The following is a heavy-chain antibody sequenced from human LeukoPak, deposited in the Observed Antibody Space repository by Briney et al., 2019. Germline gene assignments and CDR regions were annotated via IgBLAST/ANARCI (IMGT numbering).Heavy chain of an antibody. CDR3: ARVQAYYDFWSGYGAFDI. CDR1: GYTLTELS. Sequence: ASVKVSCKVSGYTLTELSMHWVRQAPGQGLEWMGIINPSGGSTSYAQKFQGRVTMTRDTSTSTVYMELSSLRSEDTAVYYCARVQAYYDFWSGYGAFDIWGQGTMVTVSS. CDR2: INPSGGST. D-gene: IGHD3-3*01. J-gene: IGHJ3*02. V-gene: IGHV1-46*01.